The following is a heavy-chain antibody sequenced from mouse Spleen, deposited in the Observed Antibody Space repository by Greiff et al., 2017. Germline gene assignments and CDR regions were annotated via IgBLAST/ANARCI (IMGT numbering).Heavy chain of an antibody. J-gene: IGHJ1*01. V-gene: IGHV5-17*01. CDR2: ISSGSSTI. CDR1: GFTFSDYG. D-gene: IGHD4-1*01. Sequence: EVHLVESGGGLVKPGGSLKLSCAASGFTFSDYGMHWVRQAPEKGLEWVAYISSGSSTIYYADTVKGRFTISRDNAKNTLFLQMTSLRSEDTAMYYCARGPGTWYWYFDVWGAGTTVTVSS. CDR3: ARGPGTWYWYFDV.